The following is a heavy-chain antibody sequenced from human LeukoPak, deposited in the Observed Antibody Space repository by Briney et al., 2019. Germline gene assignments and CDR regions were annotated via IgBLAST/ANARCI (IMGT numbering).Heavy chain of an antibody. V-gene: IGHV1-8*01. J-gene: IGHJ4*02. D-gene: IGHD3-10*01. Sequence: ASVKVSCKASGYTFTSYDINWVRQATGQGLEWMGWMNPNSGNTGYAQKFQGRVTMTRNPSISTAYMELSSLRSGDTAVYYCAREPGLYGSGSRYWGQGTLVTVSS. CDR2: MNPNSGNT. CDR1: GYTFTSYD. CDR3: AREPGLYGSGSRY.